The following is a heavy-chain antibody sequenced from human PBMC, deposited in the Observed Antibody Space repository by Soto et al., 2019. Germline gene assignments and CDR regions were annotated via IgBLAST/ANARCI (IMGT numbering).Heavy chain of an antibody. J-gene: IGHJ4*02. V-gene: IGHV4-34*01. CDR3: ARDKIPGLFDY. CDR2: INHSGST. Sequence: SETLSLTCAVYGGSISGYYWTWIRQPPGTGLEWIGEINHSGSTNYNPSLKSRVTISVDTSKNQFSLKLTSVTAADTAVYYCARDKIPGLFDYWGQGTLVTVSS. D-gene: IGHD2-21*01. CDR1: GGSISGYY.